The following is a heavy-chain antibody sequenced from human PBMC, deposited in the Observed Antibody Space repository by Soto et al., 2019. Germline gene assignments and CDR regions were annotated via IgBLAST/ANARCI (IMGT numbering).Heavy chain of an antibody. J-gene: IGHJ3*02. V-gene: IGHV3-23*01. CDR3: AKEPGIAAAGTTDAFDI. D-gene: IGHD6-13*01. CDR2: ISGSGGST. Sequence: GGSLRLFCAASGFTFSSYAMSWVRQAPGKGLEWVSAISGSGGSTYYADSVKGRFTISRDNSKNTLYLQMNSLRAEDTAVYYCAKEPGIAAAGTTDAFDIWGQGTMVTVSS. CDR1: GFTFSSYA.